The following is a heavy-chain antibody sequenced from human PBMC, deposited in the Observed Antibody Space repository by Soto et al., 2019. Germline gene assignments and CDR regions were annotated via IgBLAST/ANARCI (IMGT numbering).Heavy chain of an antibody. J-gene: IGHJ4*02. Sequence: QLQLQESGPGLVKPSETLSLTCTVSGGSISSSSYYWGWIRQPPGKGLEWIGSIYYSGSTYYNAPLKSRLTISVDTSKNQFSLKLSSVTAADTAVYYCARHVRGSSGQRYQFDYWGQGTLVTVSS. CDR2: IYYSGST. CDR1: GGSISSSSYY. CDR3: ARHVRGSSGQRYQFDY. V-gene: IGHV4-39*01. D-gene: IGHD6-19*01.